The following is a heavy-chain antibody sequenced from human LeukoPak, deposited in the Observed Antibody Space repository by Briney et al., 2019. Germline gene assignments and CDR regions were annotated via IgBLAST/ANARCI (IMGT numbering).Heavy chain of an antibody. J-gene: IGHJ6*03. CDR3: ARARRSGSYRVRYYMDV. D-gene: IGHD3-10*01. CDR2: IIHSGST. V-gene: IGHV4-34*12. Sequence: SETLSLTCTVSGGSISSYYWSWIRQPPGKGLEWIGEIIHSGSTNYNPSLKSRVTISVDTSKNQFSLKLSSVTAADTAVYYYARARRSGSYRVRYYMDVWGKGTTVTVSS. CDR1: GGSISSYY.